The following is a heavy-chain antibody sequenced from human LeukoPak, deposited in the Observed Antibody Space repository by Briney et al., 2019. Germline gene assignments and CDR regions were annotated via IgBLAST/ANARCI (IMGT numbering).Heavy chain of an antibody. V-gene: IGHV4-39*01. CDR3: ARSLSNWNYPTWLDP. Sequence: PSETLSLTCTVSGGSITSTNYYWGWIRQPPGKGLEWIGSIYYSGSTYYNPSLRSRVTISVDTSKNQFSLRLSSVTAADTAVYYCARSLSNWNYPTWLDPWGQGTLVAVSS. J-gene: IGHJ5*02. D-gene: IGHD1-7*01. CDR2: IYYSGST. CDR1: GGSITSTNYY.